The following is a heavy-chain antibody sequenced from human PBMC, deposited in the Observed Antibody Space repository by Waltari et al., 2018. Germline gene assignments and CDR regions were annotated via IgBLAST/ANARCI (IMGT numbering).Heavy chain of an antibody. CDR2: ISSSSSYI. Sequence: EVQLVESGGGLVKPGGSLRLSCAASGFTFSSYSMNWVRQAPGKGLEWVSSISSSSSYIYYADSGKGRFTISRDNAKNSLYLQMNSLRSEDTAVYYCARAIYTGGGFDYWGQGTLVTVSS. D-gene: IGHD2-2*02. CDR1: GFTFSSYS. V-gene: IGHV3-21*01. CDR3: ARAIYTGGGFDY. J-gene: IGHJ4*02.